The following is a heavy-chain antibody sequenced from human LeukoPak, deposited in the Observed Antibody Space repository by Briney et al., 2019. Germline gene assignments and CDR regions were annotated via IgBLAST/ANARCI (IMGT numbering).Heavy chain of an antibody. D-gene: IGHD3-10*02. V-gene: IGHV3-30*04. CDR2: ISYDGSNK. J-gene: IGHJ3*02. CDR3: ARGIYLRSWTDAFDI. CDR1: GFTFSSYA. Sequence: PGGSLRLSCAASGFTFSSYAMHWVRQAPGKGLEWVAVISYDGSNKYYADSVKGRFTISRDNSKNTLYLQMNSLRAEDTAAYYCARGIYLRSWTDAFDIWGQGTMVTVSS.